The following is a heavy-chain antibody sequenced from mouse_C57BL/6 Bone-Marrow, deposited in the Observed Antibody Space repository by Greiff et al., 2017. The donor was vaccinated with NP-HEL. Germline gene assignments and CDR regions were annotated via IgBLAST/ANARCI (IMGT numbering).Heavy chain of an antibody. V-gene: IGHV1-59*01. J-gene: IGHJ2*01. Sequence: QVQLQQPGAELVRPGTSVKLSCKASGYTFTSYWMHWVKQRPGQGLEWIRVIDPSDSYTNYNQKFKGKATLTVDTSSSTAYMQLSSLTSEDSAVYYCARFGRRDYWGQGTTLTVSS. CDR1: GYTFTSYW. CDR3: ARFGRRDY. CDR2: IDPSDSYT. D-gene: IGHD4-1*01.